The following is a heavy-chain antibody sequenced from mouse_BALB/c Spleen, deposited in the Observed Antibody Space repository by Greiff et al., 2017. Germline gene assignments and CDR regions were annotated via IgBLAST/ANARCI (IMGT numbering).Heavy chain of an antibody. D-gene: IGHD2-2*01. CDR3: ARGYGYEYYFDY. CDR1: GFTFSDYY. Sequence: EVKLVESGGGLVKPGGSLKLSCAASGFTFSDYYMYWVRQTPEKRLEWVATISDGGSYTYYPDSVKGRFTISRDNAKNNLYLQMSSLKSEDTAMYYCARGYGYEYYFDYWVQGTTLTVSS. J-gene: IGHJ2*01. CDR2: ISDGGSYT. V-gene: IGHV5-4*02.